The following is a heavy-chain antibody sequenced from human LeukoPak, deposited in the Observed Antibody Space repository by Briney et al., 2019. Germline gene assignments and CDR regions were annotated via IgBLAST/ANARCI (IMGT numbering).Heavy chain of an antibody. Sequence: PGGSLRLSCAASGFSFSRYWMHWVRQAPGKGLVWVSDIDTDGSTTNYADSVKGRFTISRDNAKNSLYLQMNSLRAEDTALYYCAKDTKTKAYTYYYMDVWGKGTTVTISS. D-gene: IGHD3-16*01. CDR3: AKDTKTKAYTYYYMDV. V-gene: IGHV3-74*01. CDR2: IDTDGSTT. J-gene: IGHJ6*03. CDR1: GFSFSRYW.